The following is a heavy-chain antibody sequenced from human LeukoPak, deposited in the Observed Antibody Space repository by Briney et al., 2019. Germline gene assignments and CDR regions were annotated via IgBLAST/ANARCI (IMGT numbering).Heavy chain of an antibody. CDR1: GYTLTELS. V-gene: IGHV1-24*01. J-gene: IGHJ3*02. CDR3: ATTNPGYYYDSSGQLGIGNAFDI. D-gene: IGHD3-22*01. Sequence: ASVKVSCKVSGYTLTELSMHWVRQAPGKGLEWRGGFDPEDGETIYAQKFQGRVTMTEDTSTDTAYVELSSLRSEDTAVYYCATTNPGYYYDSSGQLGIGNAFDIWGQGTMVTVSS. CDR2: FDPEDGET.